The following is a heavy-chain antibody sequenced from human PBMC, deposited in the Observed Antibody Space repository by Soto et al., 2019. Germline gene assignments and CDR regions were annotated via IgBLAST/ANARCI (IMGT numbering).Heavy chain of an antibody. Sequence: ASVKVSCPASGYTFTVYYMHWVRQAPGQGLEWMGWINPNSGGTNYAQKFQGRVTMTRDTSISTAYMELSRLRSDDTAVYYCARTHYYYESSGYPYDYWGLGTLGTGS. CDR1: GYTFTVYY. CDR3: ARTHYYYESSGYPYDY. D-gene: IGHD3-22*01. V-gene: IGHV1-2*02. J-gene: IGHJ4*02. CDR2: INPNSGGT.